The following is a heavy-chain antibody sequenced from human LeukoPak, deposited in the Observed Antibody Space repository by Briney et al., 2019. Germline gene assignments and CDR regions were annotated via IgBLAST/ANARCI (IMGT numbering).Heavy chain of an antibody. CDR3: ARHYYDSSPYSADY. Sequence: SETLSLTCAVSGGSMSSYYWSWIRQPPGKGLEWIGYIYYTGSTYYNPSLKSRVTISLDTSKNQFSLKVSSVTAADTAVYYCARHYYDSSPYSADYWGQETLVTVSS. D-gene: IGHD3-22*01. V-gene: IGHV4-59*08. CDR1: GGSMSSYY. CDR2: IYYTGST. J-gene: IGHJ4*02.